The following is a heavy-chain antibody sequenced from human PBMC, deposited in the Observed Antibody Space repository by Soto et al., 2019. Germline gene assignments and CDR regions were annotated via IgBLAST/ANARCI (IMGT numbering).Heavy chain of an antibody. CDR1: GGSISDISYC. D-gene: IGHD2-15*01. V-gene: IGHV4-39*01. CDR3: ARHKSGSDWLDP. CDR2: MFYSGAT. Sequence: SETLSLTCTVSGGSISDISYCWGWIRQPPGKGLQWFGCMFYSGATYYNPSLKNRVTLSVDTSNNEFSLKLVSVTAPDTAVYYCARHKSGSDWLDPWGQGTLVTVSS. J-gene: IGHJ5*02.